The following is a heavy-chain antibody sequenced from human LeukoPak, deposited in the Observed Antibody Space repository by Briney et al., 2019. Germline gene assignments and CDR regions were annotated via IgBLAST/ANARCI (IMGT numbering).Heavy chain of an antibody. CDR1: GGTFSSYT. V-gene: IGHV1-69*02. CDR3: ASYHDYGDYY. D-gene: IGHD4-17*01. J-gene: IGHJ4*02. Sequence: SVKVSCKASGGTFSSYTISWVRQAPGQGLEWMGRIIPILGIANYAQKFQGRVTMTRNTSISTAYMELSSLRSEDTAVYYCASYHDYGDYYWGQGTLVTVSS. CDR2: IIPILGIA.